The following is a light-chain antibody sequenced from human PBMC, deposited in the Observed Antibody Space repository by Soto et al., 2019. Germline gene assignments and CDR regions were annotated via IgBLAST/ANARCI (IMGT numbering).Light chain of an antibody. Sequence: AIQLTQSPSSLSASVGDRVTITCRARQGISSALAWYQQKPGKAPKLLIYDASSLESGVPSRFSGSGSGTDFTLTISRLQPEDFATYYCHQFNSYPFTFGQGTRLEIK. CDR3: HQFNSYPFT. CDR2: DAS. J-gene: IGKJ5*01. V-gene: IGKV1-13*02. CDR1: QGISSA.